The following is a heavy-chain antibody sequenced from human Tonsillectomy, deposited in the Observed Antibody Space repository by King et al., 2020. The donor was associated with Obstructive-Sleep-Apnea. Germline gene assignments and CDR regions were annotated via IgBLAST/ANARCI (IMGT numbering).Heavy chain of an antibody. J-gene: IGHJ3*02. V-gene: IGHV1-8*01. Sequence: VQLVQSGAEVKKPGASLKVSCKASGYTFTSYYINWVRQATGRGLYWMAWMSPSSGSTAHARKFQGRVTMTGSASNSTAYMDLSSLQSEDTAVYYCARSKGPGAFDIWGQGTMVIVSS. CDR3: ARSKGPGAFDI. CDR2: MSPSSGST. CDR1: GYTFTSYY.